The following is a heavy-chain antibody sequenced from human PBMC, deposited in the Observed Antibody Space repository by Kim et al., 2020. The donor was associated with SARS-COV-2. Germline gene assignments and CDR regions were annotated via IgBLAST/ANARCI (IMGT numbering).Heavy chain of an antibody. Sequence: ASVKVSCKASGYTFTDYHLHWLRQAPGQRLEWMGCINGGRGDTKYSQKFQGRVMFTRDTSASTVYMDLSRLRTEETAIFYCVRVAVTGTGYCQHWGQGTLVTVSS. CDR3: VRVAVTGTGYCQH. V-gene: IGHV1-3*01. J-gene: IGHJ1*01. CDR1: GYTFTDYH. CDR2: INGGRGDT. D-gene: IGHD6-19*01.